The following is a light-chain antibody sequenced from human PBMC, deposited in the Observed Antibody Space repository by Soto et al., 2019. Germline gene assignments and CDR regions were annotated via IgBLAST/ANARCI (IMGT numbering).Light chain of an antibody. J-gene: IGLJ1*01. CDR1: SSNIGSTYD. Sequence: QSPSVSGAPGQRVTISCTGSSSNIGSTYDVQWYQQLPGTAPKLLIHGNTNRPSGVPDRFSGSKSGTSASLAITGLQADDEADYYCQSYDDSLSVHYVFGTGTKLTVL. CDR2: GNT. V-gene: IGLV1-40*01. CDR3: QSYDDSLSVHYV.